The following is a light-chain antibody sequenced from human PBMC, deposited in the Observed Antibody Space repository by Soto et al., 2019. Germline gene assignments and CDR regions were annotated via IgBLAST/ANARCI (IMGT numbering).Light chain of an antibody. CDR2: DVS. CDR1: SSDVGAYNY. Sequence: QSALTQPASVSGSPGQSITISCTGTSSDVGAYNYVSWYQQHPGKAPQLMIFDVSDRPSGVSNRFSGSKSGNTASLTISGREAEDEADYYCSSYSSSTTLVFGGGTKLTVL. J-gene: IGLJ2*01. V-gene: IGLV2-14*01. CDR3: SSYSSSTTLV.